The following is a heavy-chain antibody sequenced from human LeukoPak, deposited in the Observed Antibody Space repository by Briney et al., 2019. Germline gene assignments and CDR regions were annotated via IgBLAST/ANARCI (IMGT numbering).Heavy chain of an antibody. CDR3: ATQNYDFWSGYLDY. V-gene: IGHV4-34*01. D-gene: IGHD3-3*01. J-gene: IGHJ4*02. Sequence: SETLSLTCAVYGGSLSGYYWSWIRQSPGKGLEWIGEISQTGNTNYNPSLKSRVTISVDMSKNQFSLKVTSVTAADTAVYYCATQNYDFWSGYLDYWGQGSLSPSPQ. CDR1: GGSLSGYY. CDR2: ISQTGNT.